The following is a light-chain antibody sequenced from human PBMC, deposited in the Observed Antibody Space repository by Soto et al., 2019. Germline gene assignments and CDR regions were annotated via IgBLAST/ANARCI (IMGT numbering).Light chain of an antibody. CDR3: QQYKNWPPLT. CDR2: GAF. CDR1: QSVSYN. V-gene: IGKV3-15*01. Sequence: EIVMTQSPATLSVSPGETATLSCRASQSVSYNLAWYQQKPGQGPRLLIYGAFTRATGIPARFSGSGSGTEFTLTISSLQSVDFALYYCQQYKNWPPLTFGGGTKVEIK. J-gene: IGKJ4*01.